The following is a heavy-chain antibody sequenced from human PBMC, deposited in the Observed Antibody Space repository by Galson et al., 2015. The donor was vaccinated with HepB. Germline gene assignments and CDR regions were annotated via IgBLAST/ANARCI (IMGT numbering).Heavy chain of an antibody. CDR1: GFTFSAYG. D-gene: IGHD3-10*01. CDR2: ISYDGSNK. V-gene: IGHV3-30*18. CDR3: AKESNYGSYYIYGMDV. J-gene: IGHJ6*02. Sequence: SLRLSCAASGFTFSAYGVHWVRQAPGKGLEWVALISYDGSNKYYADSVKGRFIISRDNSKNTLYLQMNSLRAEDTAVYYCAKESNYGSYYIYGMDVWGQGTTVTVSS.